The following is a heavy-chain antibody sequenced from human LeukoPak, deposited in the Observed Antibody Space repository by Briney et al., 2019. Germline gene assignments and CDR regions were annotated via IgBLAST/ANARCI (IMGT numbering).Heavy chain of an antibody. CDR2: ISSSSSYI. Sequence: PGGSLRLSCAASGFTFSTFSMDWVRQAPGKGLEWVSSISSSSSYIYYADSVKGRFTISRDNAKNSLYLQMNSLRAEDTAVYYCAGSGRTATHFDYWGQGTLVTVSS. CDR3: AGSGRTATHFDY. J-gene: IGHJ4*02. V-gene: IGHV3-21*01. CDR1: GFTFSTFS. D-gene: IGHD2-21*02.